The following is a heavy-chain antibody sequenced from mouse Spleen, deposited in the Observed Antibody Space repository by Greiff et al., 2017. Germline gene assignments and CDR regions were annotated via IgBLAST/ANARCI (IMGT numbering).Heavy chain of an antibody. V-gene: IGHV5-9*04. Sequence: DVQLVESGGGLVKPGGSLKLSCAASGFTFSSYTMSWVRQTPAKRLEWVATISSGGGNTYYPDSVKGRFTISRDNARNTLYLQMSSLRSEDTAMYYCARQGGYSPWFAYWGQGTLVTVSA. CDR1: GFTFSSYT. J-gene: IGHJ3*01. D-gene: IGHD2-3*01. CDR2: ISSGGGNT. CDR3: ARQGGYSPWFAY.